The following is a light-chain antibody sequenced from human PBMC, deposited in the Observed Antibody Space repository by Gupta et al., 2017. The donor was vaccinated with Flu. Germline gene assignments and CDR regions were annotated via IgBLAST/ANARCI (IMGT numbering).Light chain of an antibody. J-gene: IGLJ2*01. CDR1: NIVGKY. CDR3: QVWHSNNDHHVL. CDR2: DDR. V-gene: IGLV3-21*02. Sequence: SYVLTQPPSVSVAPGQTASITCEGNNIVGKYVHWYHQKAGQAPVLVVYDDRDRPSRIPQRFSGSNSGSTATLTISGVEAEDEAAYYCQVWHSNNDHHVLFGGGTKLTVL.